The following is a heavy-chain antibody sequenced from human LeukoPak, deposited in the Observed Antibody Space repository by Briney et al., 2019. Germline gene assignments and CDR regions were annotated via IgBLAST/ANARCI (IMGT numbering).Heavy chain of an antibody. Sequence: GGSLRLSCVASGFTFSSYGMTWVRQAPGKGLEWVSAVSGSGGSTYNADSVKGRFTISRDNSKNTLYLQMNSLRADDTAVYYCAKDAVGVAVALNCGQGTLVTVSS. CDR2: VSGSGGST. CDR1: GFTFSSYG. V-gene: IGHV3-23*01. D-gene: IGHD6-19*01. CDR3: AKDAVGVAVALN. J-gene: IGHJ4*02.